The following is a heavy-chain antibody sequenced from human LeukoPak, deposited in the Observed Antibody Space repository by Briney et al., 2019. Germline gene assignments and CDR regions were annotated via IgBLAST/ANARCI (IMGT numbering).Heavy chain of an antibody. Sequence: SETLSLTCAVYGGSFSGYYWSWIRQPPGKGLEWIGEINHSGSTNYNPSLKSRVTISVDTSKNQFSLQLSSVTAADTAVYYCARAVVYDSSGYYNGWGQGTLVTVSS. D-gene: IGHD3-22*01. CDR2: INHSGST. V-gene: IGHV4-34*01. CDR3: ARAVVYDSSGYYNG. J-gene: IGHJ4*02. CDR1: GGSFSGYY.